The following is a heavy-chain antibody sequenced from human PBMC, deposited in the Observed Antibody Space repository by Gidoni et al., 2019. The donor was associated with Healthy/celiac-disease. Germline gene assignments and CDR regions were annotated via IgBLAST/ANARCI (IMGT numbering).Heavy chain of an antibody. CDR2: ISGSGGST. V-gene: IGHV3-23*01. CDR3: AKGPSGYHDFDY. CDR1: GFTFSSYA. J-gene: IGHJ4*02. D-gene: IGHD3-22*01. Sequence: EVQLLEAGGGLVQPGGSLRLSCAASGFTFSSYAMSWVRQAPGKGLVLVSAISGSGGSTYYADSVKGRFTISRDNAKNTLYLQMNSLRAEDTAVYYCAKGPSGYHDFDYWGQGTLVTVSS.